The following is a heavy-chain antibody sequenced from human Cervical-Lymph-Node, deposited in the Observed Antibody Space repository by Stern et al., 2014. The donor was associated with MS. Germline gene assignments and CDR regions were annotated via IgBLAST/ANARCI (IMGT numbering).Heavy chain of an antibody. V-gene: IGHV1-18*01. CDR3: ARDKMHAFDY. D-gene: IGHD2-8*01. J-gene: IGHJ4*02. CDR1: GYTFTTYG. Sequence: VQLVQSGTEVKKPGASGLVSSKAFGYTFTTYGITWVRQAPGQGLEWMGWISADSGNTKYAQKFQDRVTMTRDTTTGTAYMEVRSLRSEDTAVYYCARDKMHAFDYWGQGTQVTVPS. CDR2: ISADSGNT.